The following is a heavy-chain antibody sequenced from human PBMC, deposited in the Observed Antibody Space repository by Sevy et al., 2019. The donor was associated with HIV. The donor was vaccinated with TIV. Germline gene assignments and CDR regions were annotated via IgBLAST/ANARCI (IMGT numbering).Heavy chain of an antibody. D-gene: IGHD4-4*01. J-gene: IGHJ6*02. V-gene: IGHV1-24*01. Sequence: ASVKVSCKVSGYTLTELSMHWVRQAPGKGLEWMGGFDPEDGETIYAQKFQGRVTMTEDTSTDTAYMELSSLRSEDTAVNYCAIFAIPTYSDTHYYYYYGMDVWGQGTTVTVSS. CDR2: FDPEDGET. CDR1: GYTLTELS. CDR3: AIFAIPTYSDTHYYYYYGMDV.